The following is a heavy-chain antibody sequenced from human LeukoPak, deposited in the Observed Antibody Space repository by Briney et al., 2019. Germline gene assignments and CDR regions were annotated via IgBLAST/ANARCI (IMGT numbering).Heavy chain of an antibody. V-gene: IGHV1-2*02. CDR1: GYTFTGHY. CDR3: TRDRAFGGVDSFDI. J-gene: IGHJ3*02. D-gene: IGHD3-16*01. CDR2: IHPTSGGT. Sequence: ASVKVSCKASGYTFTGHYINWVRQDPGQGLEWMGWIHPTSGGTKYAQKFQGRVTMTRDTSISTVYMEVSRLRSDDTAVYYCTRDRAFGGVDSFDIWGQGTMFTV.